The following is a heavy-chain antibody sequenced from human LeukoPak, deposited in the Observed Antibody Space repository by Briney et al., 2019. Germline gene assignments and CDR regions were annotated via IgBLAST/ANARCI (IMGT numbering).Heavy chain of an antibody. J-gene: IGHJ4*02. D-gene: IGHD3-22*01. CDR3: ARDRYYYDSSAYYEIDY. V-gene: IGHV3-48*03. CDR2: ISSSGSTI. Sequence: GGSLRLSCAASGFIFSSYDMNWVHQATGKGLEWVSYISSSGSTIYYADSVKGRFTISRDNAKNSLFLQMISLRAEDTAVYYCARDRYYYDSSAYYEIDYWGQGTLVTVSA. CDR1: GFIFSSYD.